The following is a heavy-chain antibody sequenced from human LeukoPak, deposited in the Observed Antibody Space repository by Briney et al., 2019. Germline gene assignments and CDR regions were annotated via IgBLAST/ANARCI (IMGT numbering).Heavy chain of an antibody. CDR2: IKQDGSEK. D-gene: IGHD6-13*01. CDR1: GFTFSSYW. CDR3: ASASPGYSSSWYLLNYYYYMDV. Sequence: PGESLRLSCAASGFTFSSYWMSGVRQAPGGGVEWVANIKQDGSEKYYVASVKGRFTISRDNAKNSLYLQMNSLRAEDMAVYYCASASPGYSSSWYLLNYYYYMDVWGKGTTVTVSS. J-gene: IGHJ6*03. V-gene: IGHV3-7*01.